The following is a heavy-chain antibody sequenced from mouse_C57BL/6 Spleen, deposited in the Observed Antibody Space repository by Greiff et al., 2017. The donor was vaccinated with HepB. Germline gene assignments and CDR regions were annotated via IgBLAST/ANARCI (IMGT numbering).Heavy chain of an antibody. CDR2: ISDGASYT. V-gene: IGHV5-4*01. CDR1: GFTFSSYA. CDR3: ARDQISYDYEALDY. Sequence: EVQGVESGGGLVKPGGSLKLSCAASGFTFSSYAMSWVRQTPEKRLEWVATISDGASYTYYPDNVKGRFTISRDNAKNNLYLQMSHLKSEDTAMYYCARDQISYDYEALDYWGQGTTLTVSS. J-gene: IGHJ2*01. D-gene: IGHD2-4*01.